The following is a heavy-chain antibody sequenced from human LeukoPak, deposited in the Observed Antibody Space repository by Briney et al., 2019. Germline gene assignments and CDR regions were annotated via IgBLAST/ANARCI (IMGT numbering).Heavy chain of an antibody. J-gene: IGHJ4*02. CDR1: GFTFNNYA. CDR2: IGGGPV. D-gene: IGHD3-22*01. V-gene: IGHV3-23*01. CDR3: AKDTGSYSSGYNDY. Sequence: PGGSLRLSCAASGFTFNNYAMTWVRQAPGKGLEWVSTIGGGPVYYANSVKDRFTISRDNSKNTLFLQMNSLRAEDTAVYYCAKDTGSYSSGYNDYWGQGTLVTVSS.